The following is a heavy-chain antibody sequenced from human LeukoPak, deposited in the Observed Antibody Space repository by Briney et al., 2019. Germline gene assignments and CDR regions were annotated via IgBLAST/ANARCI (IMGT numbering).Heavy chain of an antibody. CDR3: ARLCGAACYAPASDY. V-gene: IGHV1-2*02. CDR1: GYTFTDYY. Sequence: ASVKVSCKASGYTFTDYYMHWVRQAPGQGLEWMGWINPNSGGTNCAQKFQDRVTMTRGTSISTAYMGLSRLRSDDTAVYYCARLCGAACYAPASDYWGQGTLVTVSS. CDR2: INPNSGGT. D-gene: IGHD2-21*02. J-gene: IGHJ4*02.